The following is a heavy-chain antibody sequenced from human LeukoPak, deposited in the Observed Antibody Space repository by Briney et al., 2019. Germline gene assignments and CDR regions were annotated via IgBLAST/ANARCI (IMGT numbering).Heavy chain of an antibody. V-gene: IGHV4-59*01. CDR2: IYYSGST. D-gene: IGHD6-13*01. J-gene: IGHJ4*02. CDR1: GGSISSYY. Sequence: PSETLTLTCTVSGGSISSYYWSWIRQPPGKGLEWIGYIYYSGSTNYNPSLKSRVTISVDTSKNQFSLKLSSVTAADTAVYYCARGAVWYLFDYWGQGTLVTVSS. CDR3: ARGAVWYLFDY.